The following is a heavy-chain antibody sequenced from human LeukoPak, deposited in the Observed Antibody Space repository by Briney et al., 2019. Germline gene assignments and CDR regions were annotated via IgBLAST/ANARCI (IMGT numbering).Heavy chain of an antibody. V-gene: IGHV3-30*02. CDR3: AKGSKEVLFTRDHCMDV. CDR2: IRYDGSNE. Sequence: GGSLRLSCAASGFTFSSYGMHWVRQAPGKGLEWVSFIRYDGSNEYYADSVKGRFTISRDNSKNTLYLQMNSLRAEDTAVYYCAKGSKEVLFTRDHCMDVWGKGTTVTISS. D-gene: IGHD3-3*01. CDR1: GFTFSSYG. J-gene: IGHJ6*03.